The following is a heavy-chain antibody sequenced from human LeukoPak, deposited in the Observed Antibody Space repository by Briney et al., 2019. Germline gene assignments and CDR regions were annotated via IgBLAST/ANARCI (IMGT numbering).Heavy chain of an antibody. CDR3: ARAMVRGVIGPLDAFDI. J-gene: IGHJ3*02. CDR1: GYTFTSYG. CDR2: ISAYNGNT. V-gene: IGHV1-18*01. D-gene: IGHD3-10*01. Sequence: ASVKVSCKASGYTFTSYGISWVRQAPGQGLEWMGWISAYNGNTNYAQKLQGRVTMTTDTSTSTAYMELRSLRFDDTAVYYCARAMVRGVIGPLDAFDIWGQGTMVTVSS.